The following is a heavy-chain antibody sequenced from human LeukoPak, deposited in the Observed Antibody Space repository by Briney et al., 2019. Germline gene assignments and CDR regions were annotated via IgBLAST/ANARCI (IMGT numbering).Heavy chain of an antibody. CDR2: ISSSGGST. V-gene: IGHV3-23*01. CDR3: PNXYXYGXGSYYGRPFEY. J-gene: IGHJ4*02. D-gene: IGHD3-10*01. CDR1: GFTXXNYG. Sequence: GFTXXNYGMSWVRQAPGKGLEWVSAISSSGGSTYHADSVKGRFSISRDNSKNTLYLQMNSLRAEDTAIYYXPNXYXYGXGSYYGRPFEYWGQGTLVTVSS.